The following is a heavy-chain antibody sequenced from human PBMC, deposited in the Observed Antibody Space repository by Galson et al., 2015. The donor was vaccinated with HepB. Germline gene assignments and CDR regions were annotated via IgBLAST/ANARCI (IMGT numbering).Heavy chain of an antibody. Sequence: SLRLSCAASGFTLNTHAMAWVRQPPGQGPEWVSALSGDSIIIHYADSVKGRFTISKDNSENTRYLQMNSLRGEDTALYYCAKFGARFDAWFDSWGQGTLVTVSS. D-gene: IGHD3-9*01. CDR3: AKFGARFDAWFDS. CDR1: GFTLNTHA. CDR2: LSGDSIII. J-gene: IGHJ5*01. V-gene: IGHV3-23*01.